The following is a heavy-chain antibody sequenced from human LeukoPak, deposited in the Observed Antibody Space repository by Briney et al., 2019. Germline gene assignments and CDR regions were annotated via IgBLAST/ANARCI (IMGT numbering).Heavy chain of an antibody. CDR3: ARYGGFIS. J-gene: IGHJ5*02. CDR1: GYXFTDYY. D-gene: IGHD3-16*02. CDR2: IDPKSGGT. Sequence: ASVKVSCKASGYXFTDYYMHWVRQAPGQGPEWMGRIDPKSGGTIYAQKFQGRVTLTRDTSISTAYMELSSLRSDDTALYYCARYGGFISWGQGTLVTVSS. V-gene: IGHV1-2*02.